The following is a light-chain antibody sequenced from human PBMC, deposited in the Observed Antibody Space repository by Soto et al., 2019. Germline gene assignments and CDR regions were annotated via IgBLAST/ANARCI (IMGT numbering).Light chain of an antibody. Sequence: IVMTQSPAALSVSPWEGATLSCRASQGIGSTLAWYQQKPGQTPRLLIYDASTRAAGVPARFSGSGSGTEFTLTISSLQSEDSAVYFCQQYNNWPLTFGGGTKVDIK. CDR3: QQYNNWPLT. CDR1: QGIGST. V-gene: IGKV3-15*01. CDR2: DAS. J-gene: IGKJ4*01.